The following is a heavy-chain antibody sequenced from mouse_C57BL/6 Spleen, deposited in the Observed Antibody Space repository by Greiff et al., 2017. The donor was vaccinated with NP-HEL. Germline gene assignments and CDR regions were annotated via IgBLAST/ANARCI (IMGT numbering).Heavy chain of an antibody. J-gene: IGHJ2*01. CDR1: GYAFSSYW. CDR3: GRERGEYSNYFDY. V-gene: IGHV1-80*01. Sequence: VQLQESGAELVKPGASVTISCKASGYAFSSYWMNWVKQRPGKGLEWIGQIYPGDGATNYNGKFKGKATLTADKSSSTAYMQLSSLASEDSAVYSCGRERGEYSNYFDYWGQGTTLTVSS. CDR2: IYPGDGAT. D-gene: IGHD2-5*01.